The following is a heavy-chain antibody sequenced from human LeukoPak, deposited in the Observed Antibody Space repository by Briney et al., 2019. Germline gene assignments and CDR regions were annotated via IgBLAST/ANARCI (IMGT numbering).Heavy chain of an antibody. CDR3: AREKSYYDSSGYWDPLLLYFDY. J-gene: IGHJ4*02. CDR2: IYYSGST. D-gene: IGHD3-22*01. Sequence: PSETLSLTCAVYGGSFSSYYWGWIRQPPGKGLEWIGSIYYSGSTYYNPSLKSRVTISVDTSKNQFSLKLSSVTAADTAVYYCAREKSYYDSSGYWDPLLLYFDYWGQGTLVTVSS. V-gene: IGHV4-39*07. CDR1: GGSFSSYY.